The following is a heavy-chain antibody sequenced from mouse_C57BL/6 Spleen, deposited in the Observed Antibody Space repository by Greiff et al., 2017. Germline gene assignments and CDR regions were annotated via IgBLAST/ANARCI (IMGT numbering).Heavy chain of an antibody. CDR1: GYTFTSYW. V-gene: IGHV1-55*01. CDR2: IYPGSGST. J-gene: IGHJ2*01. D-gene: IGHD2-3*01. CDR3: ARAPDGYYDFDY. Sequence: QVQLQQPGAELVKPGASVKMSCKASGYTFTSYWITWVKQRPGQGLEWIGDIYPGSGSTNYNEKFKSKATLTVDTSSSTAYMQLSSLTSEDSAVYYGARAPDGYYDFDYWGQGTTLTVSS.